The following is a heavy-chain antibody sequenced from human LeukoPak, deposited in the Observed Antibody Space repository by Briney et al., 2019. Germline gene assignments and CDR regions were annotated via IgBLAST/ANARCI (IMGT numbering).Heavy chain of an antibody. CDR1: GFTFSSYA. Sequence: GGSLRLSCAASGFTFSSYAMNWVRQAPGKGLEWVAVMSYDGSYKYHADSVKGRFTISRDNAKNSLFLQMNSLRAEDTAVYYCARRIAAARNYYMDVWGKGTTVTVSS. D-gene: IGHD6-13*01. J-gene: IGHJ6*03. CDR2: MSYDGSYK. CDR3: ARRIAAARNYYMDV. V-gene: IGHV3-30*04.